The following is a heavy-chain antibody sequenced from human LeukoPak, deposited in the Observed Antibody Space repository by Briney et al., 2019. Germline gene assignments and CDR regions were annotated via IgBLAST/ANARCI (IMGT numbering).Heavy chain of an antibody. D-gene: IGHD5-24*01. CDR1: GYTLTELS. Sequence: GASVKVSCKVSGYTLTELSMHWVRQAPGQGLEWMGRIIPILGIANYAQKFQGRVTITADKSTSTAYMELSSLRSEDTAVYYCASPRGPQDGYNCLGYWGQGTLVTVSS. CDR3: ASPRGPQDGYNCLGY. CDR2: IIPILGIA. V-gene: IGHV1-69*02. J-gene: IGHJ4*02.